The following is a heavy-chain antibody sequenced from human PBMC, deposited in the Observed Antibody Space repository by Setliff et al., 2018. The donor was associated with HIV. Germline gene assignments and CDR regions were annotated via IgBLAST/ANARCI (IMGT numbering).Heavy chain of an antibody. CDR3: AREGKFRYYYYMDV. J-gene: IGHJ6*03. D-gene: IGHD3-10*01. CDR1: GYTFTSYY. V-gene: IGHV1-46*01. Sequence: ASVKVSCKASGYTFTSYYMHWVRQAPGQGLEWMGIINPSGGSTNYAQKLQGRVIMTTDTSASTAYMELSSLRSEDTAVYYCAREGKFRYYYYMDVWGKGTTVTVSS. CDR2: INPSGGST.